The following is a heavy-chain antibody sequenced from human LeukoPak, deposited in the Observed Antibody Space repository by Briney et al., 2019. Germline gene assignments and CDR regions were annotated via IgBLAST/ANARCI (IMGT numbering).Heavy chain of an antibody. J-gene: IGHJ1*01. Sequence: PGESLKISCKGSGYSFTSYWIGWVRQMPGKGLEWMGIIYPGDSDTRYSPSFQGQVTVSADKSISTAYLQWSSLKASDAAMYYCARHPQGSSGWYGEYFQHWGQGTLVTVSS. CDR3: ARHPQGSSGWYGEYFQH. CDR2: IYPGDSDT. D-gene: IGHD6-19*01. CDR1: GYSFTSYW. V-gene: IGHV5-51*01.